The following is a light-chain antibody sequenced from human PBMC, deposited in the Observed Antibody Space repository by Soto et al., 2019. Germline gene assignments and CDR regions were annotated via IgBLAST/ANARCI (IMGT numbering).Light chain of an antibody. CDR3: MQGVQMPPIT. V-gene: IGKV2-28*01. CDR1: QSLQHSNGYNY. J-gene: IGKJ5*01. Sequence: EIVMTQSPLTLPVTPGEPASISFRSSQSLQHSNGYNYLDWYFQKPGQSPQLLIYLASNRASGVPVRFSGSGSGTDFTLNISRVEAEDVGLYYCMQGVQMPPITFGQGTRLEIK. CDR2: LAS.